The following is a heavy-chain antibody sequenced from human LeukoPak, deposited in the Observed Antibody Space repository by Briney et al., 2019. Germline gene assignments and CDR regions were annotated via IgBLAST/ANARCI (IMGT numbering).Heavy chain of an antibody. J-gene: IGHJ4*02. V-gene: IGHV3-23*01. Sequence: GSLRLSCAASGFTFSNHAMSWVRQAPGKGLEWVSTIRASGASTYYADSAKGRFTISRDNSKNTLYLQLNSLSVEDTAVYYCATRGYCSSTSCNHFFDYWGQGNLVTVSS. CDR1: GFTFSNHA. CDR3: ATRGYCSSTSCNHFFDY. D-gene: IGHD2-2*01. CDR2: IRASGAST.